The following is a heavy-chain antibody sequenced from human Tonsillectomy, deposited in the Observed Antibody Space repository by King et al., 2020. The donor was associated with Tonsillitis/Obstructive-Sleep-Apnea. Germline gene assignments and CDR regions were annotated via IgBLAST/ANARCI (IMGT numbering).Heavy chain of an antibody. D-gene: IGHD1-26*01. V-gene: IGHV3-15*01. CDR1: GFTFSNAW. Sequence: VQLVESGGGLVKPGGSLRLSCAASGFTFSNAWMSWVRQAPGKGLEWVGRIKSKTDGGTTDYAAPVKGRFTISRDDSKNTLYLQMNSLKPEDTAVYYCTTGIVGEDFDYWGQGTLVTVSS. CDR3: TTGIVGEDFDY. J-gene: IGHJ4*02. CDR2: IKSKTDGGTT.